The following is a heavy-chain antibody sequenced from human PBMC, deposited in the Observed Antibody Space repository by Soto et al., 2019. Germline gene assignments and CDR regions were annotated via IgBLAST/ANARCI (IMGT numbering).Heavy chain of an antibody. CDR1: GFTFSSYD. J-gene: IGHJ3*02. CDR2: IGTAGDT. D-gene: IGHD6-19*01. V-gene: IGHV3-13*01. CDR3: ARSAAGNAFDI. Sequence: VQLVESGGGVVQPGGSLRLSCAASGFTFSSYDMHWVRQATGKGLEWVSAIGTAGDTYYPGSVKGRFTISRENAKNSLYLQMNSLRAGDTAVYYCARSAAGNAFDIWGQGTMVTVSS.